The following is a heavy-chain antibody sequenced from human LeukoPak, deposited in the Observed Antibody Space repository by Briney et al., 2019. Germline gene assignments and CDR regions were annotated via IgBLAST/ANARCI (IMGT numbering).Heavy chain of an antibody. CDR1: GGSISTYY. D-gene: IGHD4-17*01. V-gene: IGHV4-59*12. CDR2: ISYSGST. CDR3: ARARGDSSRLDY. Sequence: SETLSLTCTVSGGSISTYYLSWLRQPPGKGLEWIGYISYSGSTNYNPSLKTLKSRVTFSLNTSKNQFSLTLSSVTAADTAVYYCARARGDSSRLDYWGQGTLVTVSS. J-gene: IGHJ4*02.